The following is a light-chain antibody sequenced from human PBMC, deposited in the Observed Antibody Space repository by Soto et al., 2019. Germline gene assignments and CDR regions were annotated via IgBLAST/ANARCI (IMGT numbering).Light chain of an antibody. J-gene: IGLJ2*01. V-gene: IGLV2-11*01. CDR2: DVS. Sequence: QSALTQPRSVSGSPGQSVTISCTGTSSDVGGYNYVSWYQQHPGKAPKLMIFDVSKRPSGVPYRFSGSKSGNTASLTISGLQAEDEADYSCCSYAGSYVVFGGGTKVTVL. CDR1: SSDVGGYNY. CDR3: CSYAGSYVV.